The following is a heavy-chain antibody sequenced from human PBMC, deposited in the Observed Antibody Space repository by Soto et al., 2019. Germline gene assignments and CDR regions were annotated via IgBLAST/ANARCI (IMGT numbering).Heavy chain of an antibody. V-gene: IGHV1-69*06. CDR2: IFPDFGTA. J-gene: IGHJ4*02. D-gene: IGHD4-17*01. CDR3: VRDPDYGGNSGLDLVGY. Sequence: QVQLVQSGAEVKKAGSSVMVSCKASGGSFNNFPINWVRQAPGQGLEWMGGIFPDFGTATYAQKFQGRVTITADRSTRTAYIELSSLTSEDTAVYYCVRDPDYGGNSGLDLVGYWGQGTPVTVSS. CDR1: GGSFNNFP.